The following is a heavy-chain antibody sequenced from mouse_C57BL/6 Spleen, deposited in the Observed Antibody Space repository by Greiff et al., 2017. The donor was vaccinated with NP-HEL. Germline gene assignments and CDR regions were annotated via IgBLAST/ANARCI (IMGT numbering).Heavy chain of an antibody. J-gene: IGHJ4*01. V-gene: IGHV3-6*01. CDR1: GYSITSGYY. Sequence: EVKVEESGPGLVKPSQSLSLTCSVTGYSITSGYYWNWIRQFPGNKLEWMGYISYDGSNNYNPSLKNRISITRDTSKNQFFLKLNSVTTEDTATYYCATGWDYWGQGTSVTVSS. CDR3: ATGWDY. CDR2: ISYDGSN.